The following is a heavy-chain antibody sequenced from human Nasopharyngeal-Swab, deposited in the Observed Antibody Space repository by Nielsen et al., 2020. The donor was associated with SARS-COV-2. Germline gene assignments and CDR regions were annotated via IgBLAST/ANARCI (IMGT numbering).Heavy chain of an antibody. V-gene: IGHV4-39*07. Sequence: ADTRSPPCPLSGGSTSRSSDYWGWIRRPPGKGLAWIGSIYYSGSTYYNPSLKSRVTISVDTSKNQFSLKLSSVTAADTAVYYCARDRRSSSSGLFWFDPWGQGTLVTVSS. J-gene: IGHJ5*02. CDR3: ARDRRSSSSGLFWFDP. CDR1: GGSTSRSSDY. D-gene: IGHD6-6*01. CDR2: IYYSGST.